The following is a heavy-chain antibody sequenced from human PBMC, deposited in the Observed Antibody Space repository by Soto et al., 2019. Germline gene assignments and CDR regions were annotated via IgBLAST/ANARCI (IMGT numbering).Heavy chain of an antibody. CDR2: ISSSSTTI. J-gene: IGHJ1*01. CDR1: GFTFSTYS. D-gene: IGHD4-17*01. Sequence: EVQLVESGGGLVQPGGSLRLSCAASGFTFSTYSMNWVRQAPGKGLEWVSYISSSSTTIYYADSVKGRFTISRDNAKNTLYLQMKSLRAGDRAVYYCARGRYGDPREYFRYWGQGTLVTVSS. V-gene: IGHV3-48*01. CDR3: ARGRYGDPREYFRY.